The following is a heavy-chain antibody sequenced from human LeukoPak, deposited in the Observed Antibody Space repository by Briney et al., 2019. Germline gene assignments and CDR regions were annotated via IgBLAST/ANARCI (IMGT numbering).Heavy chain of an antibody. CDR1: GFSVSRYW. J-gene: IGHJ4*02. V-gene: IGHV3-7*01. D-gene: IGHD3-22*01. CDR3: ARHGYYDFDY. CDR2: MKEDGSGK. Sequence: GGSLRLSCAASGFSVSRYWMSWVRQAPGKGLEWVANMKEDGSGKYYVDSVKGRFTISRDNAKYSLYLQMNSLRAEDTAVYYCARHGYYDFDYWGQGTLVTVSS.